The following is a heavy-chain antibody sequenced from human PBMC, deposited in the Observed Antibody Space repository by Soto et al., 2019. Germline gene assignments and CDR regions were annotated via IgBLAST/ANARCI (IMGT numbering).Heavy chain of an antibody. D-gene: IGHD2-2*01. J-gene: IGHJ6*02. CDR3: AKDSSTSCYPPCGNHDSIEYYYYYGMDV. V-gene: IGHV3-23*01. CDR2: ISGSGGST. Sequence: QPGGSLRLSCAASGFTFSSYAMSWVRQAPGKGLEWVSAISGSGGSTYYADSVKGRFTISRDNSKNTLYLQMNSLRAEDTAVYYCAKDSSTSCYPPCGNHDSIEYYYYYGMDVWGQGTTVTVSS. CDR1: GFTFSSYA.